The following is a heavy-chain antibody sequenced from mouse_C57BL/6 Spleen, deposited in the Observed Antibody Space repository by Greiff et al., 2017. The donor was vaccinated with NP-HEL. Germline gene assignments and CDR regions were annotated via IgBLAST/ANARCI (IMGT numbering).Heavy chain of an antibody. J-gene: IGHJ4*01. CDR1: GYTFTDYY. Sequence: QVHVKQSGPELVKPGASVKISCEASGYTFTDYYINWVKQRPGQGLEWIGWIYPGSGNTKYNEKFKGKATLTVDTSSSTAYMQLSSLTSEDSAVYFCARGSYGSSPYYYAMDYWGQGTSVTVSS. CDR3: ARGSYGSSPYYYAMDY. CDR2: IYPGSGNT. V-gene: IGHV1-84*01. D-gene: IGHD1-1*01.